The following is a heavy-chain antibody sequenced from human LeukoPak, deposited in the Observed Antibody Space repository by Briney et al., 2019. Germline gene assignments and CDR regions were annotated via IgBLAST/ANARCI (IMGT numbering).Heavy chain of an antibody. CDR3: ARDYSTVTTFFDY. D-gene: IGHD4-17*01. V-gene: IGHV3-11*04. CDR2: ISSSGSTI. J-gene: IGHJ4*02. Sequence: GGSLRLSCVASGFTFSASYMTWVRQPPGKGLEWLSYISSSGSTIYYADSVKGRFTISRDNAKNSLYLQMNSLRAEDTAVYYCARDYSTVTTFFDYWGQGTLVTVSS. CDR1: GFTFSASY.